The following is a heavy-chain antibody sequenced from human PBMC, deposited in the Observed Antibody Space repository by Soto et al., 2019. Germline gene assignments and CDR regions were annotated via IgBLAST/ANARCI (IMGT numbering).Heavy chain of an antibody. CDR3: AMLGGWSGGSRGMDV. CDR1: GLIFSDYH. J-gene: IGHJ6*02. V-gene: IGHV3-72*01. D-gene: IGHD6-19*01. Sequence: EVQLVESGGGLVQPGGSLRLSCAASGLIFSDYHMDWVRQAPGKGLEWVGRIRRKANSYTTEYAASVKGRFTISRDDSKTSMYLQMNSLKGEDTAVYYCAMLGGWSGGSRGMDVWGQGTTVTVSS. CDR2: IRRKANSYTT.